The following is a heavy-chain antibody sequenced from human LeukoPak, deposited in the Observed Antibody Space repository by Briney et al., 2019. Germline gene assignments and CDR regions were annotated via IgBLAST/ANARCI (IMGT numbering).Heavy chain of an antibody. CDR2: ISASGGST. V-gene: IGHV3-23*01. J-gene: IGHJ4*02. CDR1: GFTFNTYA. D-gene: IGHD3-22*01. CDR3: AKKVEKSSGYYYGY. Sequence: PGGSLRLSCAASGFTFNTYAMSWARQAPGKGLGWVSAISASGGSTYYADSVKGRFTISRDNSMNTLYLQMNSLRAEDTAVYYCAKKVEKSSGYYYGYWGQGTLVTVSS.